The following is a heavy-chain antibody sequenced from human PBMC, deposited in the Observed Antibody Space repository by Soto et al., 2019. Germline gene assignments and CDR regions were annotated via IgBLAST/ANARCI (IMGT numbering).Heavy chain of an antibody. Sequence: QVQLVQSGAEVKKPGASVKVSCKASGYTFTSYGISWVRQAPGQGLEWMGWISAYNGNTNYAQKLQGRVTMTTDTSTSTAYMELRSLRSDDSAVYYCARDGITGTTSDSYGYYYYYMDVWGKGTTVTVSS. CDR3: ARDGITGTTSDSYGYYYYYMDV. J-gene: IGHJ6*03. V-gene: IGHV1-18*01. D-gene: IGHD1-7*01. CDR2: ISAYNGNT. CDR1: GYTFTSYG.